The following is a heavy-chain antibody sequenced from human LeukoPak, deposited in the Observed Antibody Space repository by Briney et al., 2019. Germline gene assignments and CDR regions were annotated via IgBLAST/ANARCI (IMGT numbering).Heavy chain of an antibody. V-gene: IGHV4-59*11. CDR2: IYYSGST. J-gene: IGHJ3*02. D-gene: IGHD1-26*01. CDR1: GGSISSHY. CDR3: SRGRGTYFRLGAFYI. Sequence: SETLSLTCTVSGGSISSHYWSWIRQPPGKGLEWIGYIYYSGSTNYNPSLKSRVTISVDTSKSQFSLKMSSVTAAGTGVYYCSRGRGTYFRLGAFYIWRQGTMGTVSS.